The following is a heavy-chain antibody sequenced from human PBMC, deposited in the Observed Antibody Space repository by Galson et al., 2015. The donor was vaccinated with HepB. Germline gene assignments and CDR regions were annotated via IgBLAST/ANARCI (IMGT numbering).Heavy chain of an antibody. D-gene: IGHD6-19*01. CDR2: ISGSGGST. CDR3: ATLSAGCFDY. J-gene: IGHJ4*02. V-gene: IGHV3-23*01. Sequence: SLRLSCAASGFTFSSYSMNWVRQAPGKGLEWVSAISGSGGSTYYADSVKGRFTISRDNSKNTLYLQMNSLRAEDTAVYYCATLSAGCFDYWGQGTLVTVSS. CDR1: GFTFSSYS.